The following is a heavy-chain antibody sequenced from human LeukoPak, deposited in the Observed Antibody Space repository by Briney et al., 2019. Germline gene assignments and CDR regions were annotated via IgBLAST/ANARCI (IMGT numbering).Heavy chain of an antibody. Sequence: PGGSLRLSCAASGFTFSSYSVNWVRQAPGKGLEWVSYISSSSSTIYYADSVKGRFTISRDNAKNSLYLQMNSLRDEDTAVYYCARVTTVTTGRFDPWGQGTLVTVSS. CDR2: ISSSSSTI. D-gene: IGHD4-17*01. V-gene: IGHV3-48*02. J-gene: IGHJ5*02. CDR3: ARVTTVTTGRFDP. CDR1: GFTFSSYS.